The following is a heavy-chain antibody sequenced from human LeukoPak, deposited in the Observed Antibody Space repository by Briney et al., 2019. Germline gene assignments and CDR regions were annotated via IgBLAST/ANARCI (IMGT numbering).Heavy chain of an antibody. D-gene: IGHD6-13*01. CDR3: ARLVVSSWYHEVLLGRDY. Sequence: SETLSLTCTVSGYSITRGYFWGWIRQSPGKGLEWIASMFHSGSTYYNPSLKSRVTMSVDTSKNQFSLKLSSVTAADTAVYYCARLVVSSWYHEVLLGRDYWGQGTLVTVSS. CDR2: MFHSGST. J-gene: IGHJ4*02. CDR1: GYSITRGYF. V-gene: IGHV4-38-2*02.